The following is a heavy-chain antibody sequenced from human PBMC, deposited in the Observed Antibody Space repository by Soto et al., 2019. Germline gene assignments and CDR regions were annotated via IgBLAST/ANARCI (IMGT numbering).Heavy chain of an antibody. J-gene: IGHJ6*02. CDR2: ISYDGSNK. Sequence: QVQLVESGGGVVQPGRSLRLSCAASGFTFSSYGMHWVRQAPGKGLEWVAVISYDGSNKYYADSVKGRFTISRDNSKNTLYLQMNSLRAEDTAVYYCAKDFGCSGGSCYYYYYGMDVWGQGTTVTVSS. CDR1: GFTFSSYG. V-gene: IGHV3-30*18. D-gene: IGHD2-15*01. CDR3: AKDFGCSGGSCYYYYYGMDV.